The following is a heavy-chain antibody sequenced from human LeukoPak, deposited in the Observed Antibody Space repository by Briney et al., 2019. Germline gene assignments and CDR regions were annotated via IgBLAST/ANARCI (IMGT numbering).Heavy chain of an antibody. CDR3: TAGTGRSDFDY. Sequence: GGSLRLSCAASGFTFSNAWMSWVRQAPGRGLGWVGRIKRKGDDGTIDYAAPVKGRLSISRDDSKNTLYLQMNSLKSEDTAVYYCTAGTGRSDFDYWGQGTLVTVSS. CDR1: GFTFSNAW. CDR2: IKRKGDDGTI. V-gene: IGHV3-15*01. D-gene: IGHD3/OR15-3a*01. J-gene: IGHJ4*02.